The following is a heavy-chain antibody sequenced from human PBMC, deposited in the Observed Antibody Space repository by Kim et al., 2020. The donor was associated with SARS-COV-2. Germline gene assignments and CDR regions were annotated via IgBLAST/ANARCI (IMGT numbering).Heavy chain of an antibody. J-gene: IGHJ4*02. CDR1: GFTFSSYS. D-gene: IGHD3-10*01. CDR2: ISSSSSYI. V-gene: IGHV3-21*01. CDR3: ARDRAILWFGERPTTFDY. Sequence: GGSLRLSCAASGFTFSSYSMNWVRQAPGKGLEWVSSISSSSSYIYYADSVKGRFTISRDNAKNSLYLQMNSLRAEDTAVYYCARDRAILWFGERPTTFDYWGQGTLVTVSS.